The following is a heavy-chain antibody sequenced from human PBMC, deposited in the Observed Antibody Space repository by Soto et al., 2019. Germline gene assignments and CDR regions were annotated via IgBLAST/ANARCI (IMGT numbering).Heavy chain of an antibody. CDR2: IYHSGST. CDR1: GGSISSGGYS. D-gene: IGHD6-19*01. J-gene: IGHJ4*02. Sequence: QLELQETGSGLVKPSQTLSLTCAVSGGSISSGGYSWSWIRQPPGKGLEWIGYIYHSGSTYYNPSLKSRVTISVDRSKNQFSLKLSSVTAADTAVYYCASAGGLGAVAADYWVQGTLVNVSS. V-gene: IGHV4-30-2*01. CDR3: ASAGGLGAVAADY.